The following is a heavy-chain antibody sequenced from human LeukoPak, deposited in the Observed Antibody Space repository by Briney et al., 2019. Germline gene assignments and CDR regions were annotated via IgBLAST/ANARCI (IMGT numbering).Heavy chain of an antibody. CDR3: ARDLYMYSSSSNFGY. Sequence: GASVKVSCKTSGYTFINYGISWVRQAPGQGLEWMGWISTYNGNTNYAQKVQGRVTMTTDTSTTTAYMELRNLRSDDTAVYYCARDLYMYSSSSNFGYWGQGTLVTVSS. V-gene: IGHV1-18*01. CDR2: ISTYNGNT. J-gene: IGHJ4*02. CDR1: GYTFINYG. D-gene: IGHD6-6*01.